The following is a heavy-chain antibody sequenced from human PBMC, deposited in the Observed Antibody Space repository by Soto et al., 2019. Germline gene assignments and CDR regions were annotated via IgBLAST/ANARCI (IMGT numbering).Heavy chain of an antibody. D-gene: IGHD6-19*01. CDR2: INHSGST. V-gene: IGHV4-34*01. CDR3: ARGRELWLVRQWFDP. Sequence: PSETLSLTCTVYGGSFSGYYWSWIRQPPGKGLEWIGEINHSGSTNYNPSLKSRVTISVDTSKNQFSLKLSSVTAADTAVYYCARGRELWLVRQWFDPWGQGTLVTVSS. CDR1: GGSFSGYY. J-gene: IGHJ5*02.